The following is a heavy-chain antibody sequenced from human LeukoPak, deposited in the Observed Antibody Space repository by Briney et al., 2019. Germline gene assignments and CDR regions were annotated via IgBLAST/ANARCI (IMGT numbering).Heavy chain of an antibody. CDR3: TTDPGDWPDF. Sequence: GGSLRLPCAASGFTFSTYSMNWVRQAPGKGLEWVGRIMNKNDGGATDYAAPVKGRFSISRDDSKNTLYLQMNSLKTEDTAVYYCTTDPGDWPDFWGQGTLVTVSS. CDR1: GFTFSTYS. J-gene: IGHJ4*02. D-gene: IGHD3/OR15-3a*01. CDR2: IMNKNDGGAT. V-gene: IGHV3-15*01.